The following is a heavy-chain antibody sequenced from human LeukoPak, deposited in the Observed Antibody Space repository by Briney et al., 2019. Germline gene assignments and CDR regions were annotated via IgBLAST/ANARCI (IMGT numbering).Heavy chain of an antibody. Sequence: PGGSLRLSCAASGFSFDDYAMHWVRQAPGKGLEWVSGISWNSDNIGYADSVKGRFTISRDNAKNSLYLQMNSLRTEDTALYYCAKDHYPHDYSYVDYWGQGTLVTVSS. J-gene: IGHJ4*02. CDR3: AKDHYPHDYSYVDY. CDR1: GFSFDDYA. D-gene: IGHD5-12*01. CDR2: ISWNSDNI. V-gene: IGHV3-9*01.